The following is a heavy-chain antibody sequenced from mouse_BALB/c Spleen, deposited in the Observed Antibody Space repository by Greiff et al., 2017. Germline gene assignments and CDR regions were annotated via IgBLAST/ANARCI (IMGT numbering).Heavy chain of an antibody. CDR3: ARLREGYYFDY. V-gene: IGHV5-9-3*01. CDR2: ISSGGSYT. Sequence: EVKVVESGGGLVKPGGSLKLSCAASGFTFSSYAMSWVRQTPEKRLEWVATISSGGSYTYYPDSVKGRFTISRDNAKNTLYLQMSSLRSEDTAMYYCARLREGYYFDYWGQGTTLTVSS. J-gene: IGHJ2*01. CDR1: GFTFSSYA.